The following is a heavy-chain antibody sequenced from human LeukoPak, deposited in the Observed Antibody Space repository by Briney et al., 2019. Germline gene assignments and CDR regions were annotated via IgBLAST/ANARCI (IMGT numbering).Heavy chain of an antibody. J-gene: IGHJ3*02. CDR3: ARSYSSGWYSGLRNDAFDI. V-gene: IGHV2-70*04. CDR1: GFSLSTSGMR. Sequence: SGPALVKPTQTLTLTCTFSGFSLSTSGMRVSWIRQPPGKALEWLARIDWDDDKFYSTSLKTRLTISKDTSKTQVVLTMTNMDLVDTATYYCARSYSSGWYSGLRNDAFDIWGQGTMVTVSS. D-gene: IGHD6-19*01. CDR2: IDWDDDK.